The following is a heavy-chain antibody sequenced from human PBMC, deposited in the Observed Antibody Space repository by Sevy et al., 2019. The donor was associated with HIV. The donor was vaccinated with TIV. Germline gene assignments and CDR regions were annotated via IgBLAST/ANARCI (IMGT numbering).Heavy chain of an antibody. V-gene: IGHV1-2*02. Sequence: ASVKISCKASGYTFSDYYIHWVRQAPGQGLEWMGWINPNSGGTNYAQKFQGRVTVTRDTSITTAYMELSRMRSDDTAVYYCARQSAYHFYGMDVWGQGTTVTVSS. J-gene: IGHJ6*02. CDR1: GYTFSDYY. CDR2: INPNSGGT. CDR3: ARQSAYHFYGMDV. D-gene: IGHD3-16*01.